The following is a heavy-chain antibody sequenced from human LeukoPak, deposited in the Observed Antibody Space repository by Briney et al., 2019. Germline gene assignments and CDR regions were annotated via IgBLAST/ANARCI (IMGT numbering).Heavy chain of an antibody. CDR2: FDPEDGET. J-gene: IGHJ5*02. CDR3: ATVLGLPPGWFDP. V-gene: IGHV1-24*01. D-gene: IGHD4-11*01. CDR1: GYTLTELS. Sequence: GASVKVSCKVSGYTLTELSMHWVRQAPGKGLEWMGGFDPEDGETIYAQKLQGRVTMTEDTSTDTAYMELSSLRSEDTAVYYCATVLGLPPGWFDPWGQGTLVTVSS.